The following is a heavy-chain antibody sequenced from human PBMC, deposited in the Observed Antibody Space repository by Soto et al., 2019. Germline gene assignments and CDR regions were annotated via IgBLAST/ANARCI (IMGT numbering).Heavy chain of an antibody. V-gene: IGHV3-23*01. J-gene: IGHJ6*02. CDR3: AKDLVYLVYYYYYGMDV. D-gene: IGHD1-20*01. Sequence: GGSLRLSCAASGFTFSTFDMSWVRQPPGKGLEWVSVISGSGVNPYYADSVKGRFTISRDNSKTTLYLQMNSLRAEDTAVYYCAKDLVYLVYYYYYGMDVWGQGTTVTVSS. CDR1: GFTFSTFD. CDR2: ISGSGVNP.